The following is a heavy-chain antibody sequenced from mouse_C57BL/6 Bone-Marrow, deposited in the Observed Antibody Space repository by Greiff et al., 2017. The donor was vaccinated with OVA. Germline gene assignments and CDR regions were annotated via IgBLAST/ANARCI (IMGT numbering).Heavy chain of an antibody. V-gene: IGHV1-52*01. J-gene: IGHJ4*01. CDR3: ARLYDYTDAMDY. Sequence: VQLQQPGAELVRPGSSVKLSCKASGYTFTSYWMHWVKQRPIQGLEWIGNIDPSDSETHYNQKFKDKATLTVDKSSSTAYMQLSSLTSEDSAVYYCARLYDYTDAMDYWGQGTSVTVSS. CDR1: GYTFTSYW. CDR2: IDPSDSET. D-gene: IGHD2-4*01.